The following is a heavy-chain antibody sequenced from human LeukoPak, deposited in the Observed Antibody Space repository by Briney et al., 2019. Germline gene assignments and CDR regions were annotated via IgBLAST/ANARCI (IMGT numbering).Heavy chain of an antibody. V-gene: IGHV3-7*01. J-gene: IGHJ4*02. D-gene: IGHD4-23*01. Sequence: GGSLRLSCAASGFTFSSHWMSWVRQAPGKGLEWVANIKQDGSEKYYVDSVKGRFTISRDNAKNSLYLQMNSLRAEDTAVYYCARIYGGKGGNFDYWGQGTLVTVSS. CDR1: GFTFSSHW. CDR3: ARIYGGKGGNFDY. CDR2: IKQDGSEK.